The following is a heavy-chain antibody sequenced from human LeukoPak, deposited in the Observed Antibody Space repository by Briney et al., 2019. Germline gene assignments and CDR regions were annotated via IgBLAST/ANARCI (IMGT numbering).Heavy chain of an antibody. Sequence: SETLSLTCTVSGVSISGYYWSWIRQPPGKGLEWIGYIFYSGNTIYNPSLKSRVTISVDTSKNHFSLRLRSVTAADTAVYYCARLAAISGSDYPDDWGQGTLVTVSS. CDR2: IFYSGNT. D-gene: IGHD1-26*01. J-gene: IGHJ4*02. CDR3: ARLAAISGSDYPDD. V-gene: IGHV4-59*08. CDR1: GVSISGYY.